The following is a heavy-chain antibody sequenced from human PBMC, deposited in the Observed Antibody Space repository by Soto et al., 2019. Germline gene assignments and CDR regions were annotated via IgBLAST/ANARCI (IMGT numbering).Heavy chain of an antibody. Sequence: GGSLRLSCAASGFTFSSYAMHWVRQAPGKGLEWVAVISYDGSNKYYADSVKGRFTISRDNSKNTLYLQMNSLRAEDTAVYYCARACPNWNYYYWGQGTLVTVSS. CDR1: GFTFSSYA. V-gene: IGHV3-30-3*01. CDR3: ARACPNWNYYY. CDR2: ISYDGSNK. J-gene: IGHJ4*02. D-gene: IGHD1-7*01.